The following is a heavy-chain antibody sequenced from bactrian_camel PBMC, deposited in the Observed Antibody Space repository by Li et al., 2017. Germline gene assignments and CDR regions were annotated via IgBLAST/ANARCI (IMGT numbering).Heavy chain of an antibody. CDR2: IWPGDTRK. V-gene: IGHV3S40*01. CDR3: AARGPYCYTKLSVRDFTY. CDR1: GFTFSEYN. Sequence: VQLVESGGGLVQPGGSLRLSCAASGFTFSEYNMCWVRQAPGKEREGVAAIWPGDTRKYYADSVKGRFTISQDHPKNTVYLQMNNLKPEDTAMYYCAARGPYCYTKLSVRDFTYWGQGTQVTVS. J-gene: IGHJ6*01. D-gene: IGHD2*01.